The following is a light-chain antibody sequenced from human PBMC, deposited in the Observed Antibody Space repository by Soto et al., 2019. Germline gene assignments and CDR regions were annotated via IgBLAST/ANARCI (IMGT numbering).Light chain of an antibody. J-gene: IGLJ1*01. CDR1: SSDVGGYNY. Sequence: LKNPVSGNGAPRQSITISYTRTSSDVGGYNYVSWYQHHPGKAPKLIIFDVSDRPSGISDRFSASKSGNTASLTISGLQAEDEADYYCCSYSSGSTPWVVGTRTKVTVL. V-gene: IGLV2-14*03. CDR2: DVS. CDR3: CSYSSGSTPWV.